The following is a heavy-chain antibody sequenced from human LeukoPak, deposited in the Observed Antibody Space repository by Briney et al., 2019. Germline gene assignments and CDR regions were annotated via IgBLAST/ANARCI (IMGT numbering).Heavy chain of an antibody. CDR3: VKARGGKVVPAYFEY. CDR2: ISWDSDFI. D-gene: IGHD2-2*01. Sequence: PGGSLRLSCAASGFTFDDYAMHWVRRAPGKGLEWVSGISWDSDFIGYADSVKGRFTISRDNAKNSLYLQMNSLRAEDMALYYCVKARGGKVVPAYFEYWGQGTLVTVSS. CDR1: GFTFDDYA. J-gene: IGHJ4*02. V-gene: IGHV3-9*03.